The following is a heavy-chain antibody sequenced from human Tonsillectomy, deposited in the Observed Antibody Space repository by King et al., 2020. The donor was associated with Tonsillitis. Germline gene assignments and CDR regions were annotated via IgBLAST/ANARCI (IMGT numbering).Heavy chain of an antibody. CDR1: GFTFSNYW. J-gene: IGHJ4*02. Sequence: VQLVESGGGLVQPGGSLRLSCAASGFTFSNYWMSWVRQAPGKGLEWVANIQQDGSEDYYVDSLKGRFTCSRDNARNLLYLQMNSLRAEDTAVYYCARAGHLEMATISDFWGQGTLVTVSS. D-gene: IGHD5-24*01. CDR2: IQQDGSED. V-gene: IGHV3-7*01. CDR3: ARAGHLEMATISDF.